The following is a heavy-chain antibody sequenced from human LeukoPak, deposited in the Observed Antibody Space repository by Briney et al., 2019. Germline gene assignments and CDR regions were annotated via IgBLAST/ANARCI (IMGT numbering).Heavy chain of an antibody. CDR1: GGSISSYY. D-gene: IGHD5-18*01. CDR2: IYTSGST. Sequence: SETLSLTCTVSGGSISSYYWSWIRQPARKGLEWIGRIYTSGSTNYNPSLKSRVTMSVDTSKNQFSLKLSSVTAADTAVYYCARGRSGRARYSYGYKIRPDDAFDIWGQGTMVTVSS. V-gene: IGHV4-4*07. J-gene: IGHJ3*02. CDR3: ARGRSGRARYSYGYKIRPDDAFDI.